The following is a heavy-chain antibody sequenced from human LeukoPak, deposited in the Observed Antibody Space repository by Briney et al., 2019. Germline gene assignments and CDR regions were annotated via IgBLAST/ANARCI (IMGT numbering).Heavy chain of an antibody. J-gene: IGHJ4*02. D-gene: IGHD2-2*01. Sequence: SETLSLTCSVSGGSISSSSYYWGWIRQPPGKGLEWIGSLYYSGSTYYNPSLKSRVTISVDTSKNQFSLKLSSVTAADTAVYYCAGGGYCSSTSCYSKPLDYWGRGTLVTFYS. V-gene: IGHV4-39*07. CDR3: AGGGYCSSTSCYSKPLDY. CDR2: LYYSGST. CDR1: GGSISSSSYY.